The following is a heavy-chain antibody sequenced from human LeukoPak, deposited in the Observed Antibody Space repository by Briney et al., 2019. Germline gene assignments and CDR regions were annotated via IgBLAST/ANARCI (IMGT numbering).Heavy chain of an antibody. D-gene: IGHD2-2*01. CDR1: GGSISSGSYY. CDR2: IYTSGST. Sequence: SETLSLTCTVSGGSISSGSYYWSWIRQPAGKGLEWIGRIYTSGSTNYNPSLKSRVTISVDTSKNQFSLKLSSVTAADTAVYYCARHLGLLHLPIDYWGQGTLVTVSS. J-gene: IGHJ4*02. CDR3: ARHLGLLHLPIDY. V-gene: IGHV4-61*02.